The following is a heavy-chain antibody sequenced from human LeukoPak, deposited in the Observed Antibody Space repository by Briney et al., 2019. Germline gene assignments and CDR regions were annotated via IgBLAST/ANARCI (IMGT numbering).Heavy chain of an antibody. Sequence: AAVKVSCKASGGTFISYAISGVRQAPGEGREWMGWISTDNGNTNYAQKFQGRDTMTTDTSTSTAYMEVRGLRSDDTAVYYCARDEFGSIVVIIRGISGLDYWGQGTLVTVSS. CDR1: GGTFISYA. V-gene: IGHV1-18*01. J-gene: IGHJ4*02. CDR2: ISTDNGNT. D-gene: IGHD3-22*01. CDR3: ARDEFGSIVVIIRGISGLDY.